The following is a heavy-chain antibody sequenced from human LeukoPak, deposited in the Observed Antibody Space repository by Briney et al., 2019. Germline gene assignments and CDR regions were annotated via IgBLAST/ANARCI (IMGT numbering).Heavy chain of an antibody. V-gene: IGHV4-34*01. CDR1: GGSFNGYY. J-gene: IGHJ3*01. CDR2: INRSGTT. Sequence: SETLSLTCAVYGGSFNGYYWSWIRQTPGKGLEWIGEINRSGTTNSNPSLRSRVSMSVDTSKSQVSLRLRSVTAADTAIFYCARGRIGNPLQLQPRRPFDLWGQGTAVIVSS. CDR3: ARGRIGNPLQLQPRRPFDL. D-gene: IGHD1-1*01.